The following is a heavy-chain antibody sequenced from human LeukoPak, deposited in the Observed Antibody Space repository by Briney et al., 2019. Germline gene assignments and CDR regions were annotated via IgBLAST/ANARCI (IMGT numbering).Heavy chain of an antibody. D-gene: IGHD6-6*01. CDR1: VGSISSGYYY. J-gene: IGHJ3*02. V-gene: IGHV4-30-4*01. CDR3: ARWGSSSIDVTAFDI. Sequence: PSESLSLTCTVSVGSISSGYYYWSWIRQPPGKGLEWIGYIYYSGSTYYNPSLKSRVTISVDTSKNQFSLKLSSVTAADTAVYYCARWGSSSIDVTAFDIWGQGTMVTVSS. CDR2: IYYSGST.